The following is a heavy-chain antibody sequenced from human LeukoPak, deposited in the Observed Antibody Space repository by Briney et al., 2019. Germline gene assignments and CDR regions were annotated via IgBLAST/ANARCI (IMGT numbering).Heavy chain of an antibody. CDR1: GGSISSYY. J-gene: IGHJ5*02. V-gene: IGHV4-59*01. D-gene: IGHD3-10*01. Sequence: SETLSLTCTVSGGSISSYYWSWIRQPPGKGLEWIGYIYYSGSTNYNPSLKSRVTISVDTSKNQFSLKLSSVTTADTAIYYCARDRHGSGSAHSFDPWGQGTLVTVSS. CDR3: ARDRHGSGSAHSFDP. CDR2: IYYSGST.